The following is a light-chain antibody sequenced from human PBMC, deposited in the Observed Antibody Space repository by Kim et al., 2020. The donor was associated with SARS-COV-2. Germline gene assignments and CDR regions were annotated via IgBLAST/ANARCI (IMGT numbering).Light chain of an antibody. Sequence: SYELTQPPSVSVSPGQTARITCSGDALPKQYAYWYQQKPGQAPVLVIYKDSERPSGIPERFSGSRSGTTVTLTISGVQAEDEADYYCQSADSSGTYVVFGGGTQLTVL. CDR3: QSADSSGTYVV. CDR1: ALPKQY. J-gene: IGLJ2*01. CDR2: KDS. V-gene: IGLV3-25*03.